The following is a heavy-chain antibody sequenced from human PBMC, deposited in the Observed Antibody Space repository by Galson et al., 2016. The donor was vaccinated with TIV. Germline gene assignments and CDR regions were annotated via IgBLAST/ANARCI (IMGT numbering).Heavy chain of an antibody. V-gene: IGHV1-18*04. Sequence: SVKVSCKASGYTFSKYGISWVRQAPGQGLEWMGWISGDSGNTDYARKFQGRVTMTADTSTGTAFLEVRSLTSDDTAVYYCARDRGSMTMILVADYYYAMDVWGQGTTVTVSS. CDR2: ISGDSGNT. J-gene: IGHJ6*02. D-gene: IGHD3-22*01. CDR3: ARDRGSMTMILVADYYYAMDV. CDR1: GYTFSKYG.